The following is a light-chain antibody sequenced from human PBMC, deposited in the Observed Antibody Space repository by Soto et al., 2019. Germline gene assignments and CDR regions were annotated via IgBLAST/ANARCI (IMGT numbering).Light chain of an antibody. Sequence: DTVLTQSPGTLSLTSGERATPSCRASQSISGTYLAWYQQKPGQAPRLLIYSASTRATGIPDRFSGSGSGTDFTLTISRLEPEDFAVYYCQQYGSSGTFGQGTKVDIK. CDR2: SAS. CDR1: QSISGTY. J-gene: IGKJ1*01. V-gene: IGKV3-20*01. CDR3: QQYGSSGT.